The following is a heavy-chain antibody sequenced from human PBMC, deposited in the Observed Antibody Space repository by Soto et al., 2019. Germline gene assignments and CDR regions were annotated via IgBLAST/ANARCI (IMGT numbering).Heavy chain of an antibody. CDR1: GYTFTSYY. V-gene: IGHV1-46*03. CDR2: IKPRGGST. CDR3: ARGYCSGGSCYGTFAFDI. D-gene: IGHD2-15*01. Sequence: QVQLVQSGAEVKKPGASVKVSCKASGYTFTSYYMHWVRQAPGQGLEWMGLIKPRGGSTSYAQKYQGNVTMTRATSTSPVYRDPGSLGAEDAAVYASARGYCSGGSCYGTFAFDIWGQGTMVTVSS. J-gene: IGHJ3*02.